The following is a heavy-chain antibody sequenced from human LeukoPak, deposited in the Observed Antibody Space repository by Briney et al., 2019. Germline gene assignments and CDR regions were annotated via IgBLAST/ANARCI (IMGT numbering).Heavy chain of an antibody. CDR3: ARGRYSGYDSGYFDY. CDR1: GFTFSSYG. CDR2: ISYDGSNK. D-gene: IGHD5-12*01. Sequence: PGGSLRLSCAASGFTFSSYGMHWVRQAPGKGLEWVAVISYDGSNKYYADSVRGRFTIARDNSKNTLYLQMNSLRAEDTAVYYCARGRYSGYDSGYFDYWGQGTLVTVSS. J-gene: IGHJ4*02. V-gene: IGHV3-30-3*01.